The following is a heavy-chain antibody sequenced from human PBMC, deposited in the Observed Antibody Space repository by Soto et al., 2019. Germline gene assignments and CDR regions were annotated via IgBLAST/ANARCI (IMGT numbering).Heavy chain of an antibody. J-gene: IGHJ6*02. CDR3: AREDDGGDRDYYGLDV. D-gene: IGHD2-21*02. Sequence: QVQLQQSGPGLVKPSQTLSLTCSVSGGSISYEYYHWTWIRQSPGKGLEWIGYIHYSGSIMYNPSFKSRVTISVDTSKNHFSLQLSSVTAADTAVYFCAREDDGGDRDYYGLDVWGQGTTVTVSS. CDR1: GGSISYEYYH. CDR2: IHYSGSI. V-gene: IGHV4-30-4*08.